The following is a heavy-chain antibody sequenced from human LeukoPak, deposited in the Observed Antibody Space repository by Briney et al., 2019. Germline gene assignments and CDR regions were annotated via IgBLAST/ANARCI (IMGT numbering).Heavy chain of an antibody. CDR2: INHSGST. D-gene: IGHD3-22*01. V-gene: IGHV4-34*01. J-gene: IGHJ4*02. CDR1: GGSFSGYY. Sequence: SETLSLTCAVYGGSFSGYYWSWIRQPPGKGLEWIGEINHSGSTNYNPSLKSRVTISVDTSKNQFSLKLSSVTAADTAVYYCARRSPPDYYDSSGQYDYWGQGTLVTVSS. CDR3: ARRSPPDYYDSSGQYDY.